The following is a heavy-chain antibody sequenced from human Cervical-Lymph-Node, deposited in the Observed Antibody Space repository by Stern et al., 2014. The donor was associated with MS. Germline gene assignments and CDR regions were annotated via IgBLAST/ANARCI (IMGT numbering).Heavy chain of an antibody. V-gene: IGHV1-2*06. CDR2: VNPNPGGT. J-gene: IGHJ4*02. D-gene: IGHD4-17*01. CDR1: GNRFSGYY. CDR3: AKDLYDYGDRITFDL. Sequence: VQLVESGAEVKKPGASVKVSCKPSGNRFSGYYIHWVRQAPGQGFEWMGRVNPNPGGTTYSQKFQGRGTMTTDTSITTAYMELRSLTSDDTAAYHCAKDLYDYGDRITFDLWGQGTLVTVSS.